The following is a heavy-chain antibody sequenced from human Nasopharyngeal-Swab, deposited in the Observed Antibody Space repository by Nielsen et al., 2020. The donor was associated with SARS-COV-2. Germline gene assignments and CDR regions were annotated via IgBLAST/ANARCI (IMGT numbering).Heavy chain of an antibody. J-gene: IGHJ4*02. CDR3: AKGDSGSYVGYFDY. V-gene: IGHV3-23*01. Sequence: GESLKISCAASGFTFSSYAMSWVRQAPGKGLEWVSAISGSGGSTYYADSVKGRFTISRDNSKHTLYLQMNSLRDEDTAVYYCAKGDSGSYVGYFDYWGQGTLVTVSS. CDR2: ISGSGGST. D-gene: IGHD1-26*01. CDR1: GFTFSSYA.